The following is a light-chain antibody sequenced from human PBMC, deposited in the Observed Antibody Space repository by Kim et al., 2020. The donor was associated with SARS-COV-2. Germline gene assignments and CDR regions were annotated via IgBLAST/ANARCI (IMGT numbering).Light chain of an antibody. CDR3: QSYDSSLSSWV. Sequence: MFTISCTRSSSNIGAGYDAHWYQHHPGTAPTLLIDANTNRPSGVPDRVSGSKSGTAASLAITVLQAEDVADYYCQSYDSSLSSWVFGGGTQLTVL. V-gene: IGLV1-40*01. CDR1: SSNIGAGYD. CDR2: ANT. J-gene: IGLJ3*02.